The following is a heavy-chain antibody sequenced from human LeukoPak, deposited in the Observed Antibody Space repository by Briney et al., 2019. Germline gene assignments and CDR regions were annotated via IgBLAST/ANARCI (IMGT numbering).Heavy chain of an antibody. CDR2: IYYSGST. D-gene: IGHD3-3*01. CDR1: GGSISSGGYS. CDR3: ARDRAYDFWSGSYGMDV. J-gene: IGHJ6*02. Sequence: SETLSLTCTVSGGSISSGGYSWSWIRQHPGKGLEWIGYIYYSGSTYYNPSLKSRVTISVDTSKNQFSLKLSSVTAADTAVYYCARDRAYDFWSGSYGMDVWGQGTTVTVSS. V-gene: IGHV4-31*03.